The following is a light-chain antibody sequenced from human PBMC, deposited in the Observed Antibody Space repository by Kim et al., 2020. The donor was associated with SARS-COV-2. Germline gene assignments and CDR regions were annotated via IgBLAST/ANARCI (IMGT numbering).Light chain of an antibody. CDR3: QQRESWPLT. CDR2: DAS. CDR1: RSVTTN. J-gene: IGKJ4*01. Sequence: SLSPGESATLSCRASRSVTTNLAWYHQKPGQPPRLLTYDASNRATGIPARFSGSGSGTEFTLTISSLEPEDFAVYYCQQRESWPLTFGGGTKLEIK. V-gene: IGKV3-11*01.